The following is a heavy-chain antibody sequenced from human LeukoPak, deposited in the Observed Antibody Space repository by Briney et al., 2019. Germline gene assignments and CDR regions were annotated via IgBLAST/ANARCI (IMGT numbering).Heavy chain of an antibody. J-gene: IGHJ4*02. Sequence: ASVKVSCKASGYTFTGYYMHWVRQAPGQGLEWMGWINSDTAVTNYAQNFQGRVTLTRDTSISTAYMELSRLRSDDTAVYYCASRQWLVWGQGTLVTVSS. CDR2: INSDTAVT. CDR3: ASRQWLV. V-gene: IGHV1-2*02. CDR1: GYTFTGYY. D-gene: IGHD6-19*01.